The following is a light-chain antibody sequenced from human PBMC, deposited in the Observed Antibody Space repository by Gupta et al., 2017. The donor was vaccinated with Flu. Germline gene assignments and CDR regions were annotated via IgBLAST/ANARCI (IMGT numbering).Light chain of an antibody. CDR3: AARDDSRSGYV. V-gene: IGLV1-47*01. CDR1: SSNSGSNY. CDR2: RDD. J-gene: IGLJ1*01. Sequence: TVAITCYGSSSNSGSNYVYWYQHLPGTAPKLLMYRDDKRPLGVPDRFSGTKSGTSATLAISGLQAEDEADYYCAARDDSRSGYVFGTGTKVTVL.